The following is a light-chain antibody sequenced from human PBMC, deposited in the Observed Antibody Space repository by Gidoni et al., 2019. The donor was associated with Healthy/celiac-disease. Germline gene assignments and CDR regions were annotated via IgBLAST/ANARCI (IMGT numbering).Light chain of an antibody. Sequence: SYELTQPPSEFVSPGQTASITCSGDKLGDKYACWYQQKPGQSAVLVIYQDSKRPSGIPERFSGSNSGNTATLTISGTQAMDEADYYCQAWDSSETVFGGGTKLTVL. CDR3: QAWDSSETV. J-gene: IGLJ2*01. CDR2: QDS. V-gene: IGLV3-1*01. CDR1: KLGDKY.